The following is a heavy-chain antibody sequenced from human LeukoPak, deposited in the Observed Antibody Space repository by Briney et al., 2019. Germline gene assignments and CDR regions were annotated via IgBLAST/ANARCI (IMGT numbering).Heavy chain of an antibody. V-gene: IGHV3-48*04. J-gene: IGHJ5*02. CDR1: GFTFSNYP. D-gene: IGHD2-15*01. CDR3: ATDGGS. CDR2: ISSTSSTI. Sequence: GGSLRLSCAASGFTFSNYPMNWVRQAPGKGLEWVSYISSTSSTIYYADSLKGRFTISRDNAKNSLYLQMNSLRAEDTAVYYCATDGGSWGQGTLVTVSS.